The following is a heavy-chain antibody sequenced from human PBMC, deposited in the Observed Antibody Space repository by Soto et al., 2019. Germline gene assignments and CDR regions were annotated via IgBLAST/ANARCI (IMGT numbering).Heavy chain of an antibody. J-gene: IGHJ1*01. Sequence: AGGSLRLSCVTSGFDFSYYWIHWIRQAPGKGLVWVSRIDPDGTTTNYADSVKGRFTVSRDNAKDAAYLQMDSLTADDTALYYCTRGLRPSSAGTGAYWGPGTLATVSS. CDR1: GFDFSYYW. V-gene: IGHV3-74*01. CDR3: TRGLRPSSAGTGAY. D-gene: IGHD1-1*01. CDR2: IDPDGTTT.